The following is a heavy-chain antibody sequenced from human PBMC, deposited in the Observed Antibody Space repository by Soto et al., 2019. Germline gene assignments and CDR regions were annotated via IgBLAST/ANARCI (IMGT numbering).Heavy chain of an antibody. Sequence: GGSLRLSCAASGFTFSSYGMHWVRQAPGKGLEWVAVIWYDGSNKYYADSVKGRVTITRDTSASTAYMELSSLRSEDTAVYYCARGEPHYDYIWGSYRPPDYWGQGTLVTVSS. D-gene: IGHD3-16*02. V-gene: IGHV3-33*01. CDR2: IWYDGSNK. J-gene: IGHJ4*02. CDR1: GFTFSSYG. CDR3: ARGEPHYDYIWGSYRPPDY.